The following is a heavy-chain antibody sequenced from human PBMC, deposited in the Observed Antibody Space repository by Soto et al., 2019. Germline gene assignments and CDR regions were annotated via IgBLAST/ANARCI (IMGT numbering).Heavy chain of an antibody. Sequence: QVLLVQSGAEMKQPGSSVSVSCKASGDSFTNYAFTWVRQAPGQGPEWLGGIILALGTPHYSQRFQGRLTITADESSSTVYMELGSLRLDDTAVYYCAKTFLARYCSSSICYDPADYFDYWGQGTLVTVSS. V-gene: IGHV1-69*01. D-gene: IGHD2-2*01. CDR1: GDSFTNYA. CDR2: IILALGTP. CDR3: AKTFLARYCSSSICYDPADYFDY. J-gene: IGHJ4*02.